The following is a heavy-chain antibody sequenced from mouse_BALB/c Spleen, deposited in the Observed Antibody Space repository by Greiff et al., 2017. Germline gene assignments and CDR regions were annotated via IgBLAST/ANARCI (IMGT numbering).Heavy chain of an antibody. V-gene: IGHV5-6-3*01. J-gene: IGHJ4*01. CDR1: GFTFSSYG. Sequence: EVHLVESGGGLVQPGGSLKLSCAASGFTFSSYGMSWVRQTPDKRLELVATINSNGGSTYYPDSVKGRFTISRDNTKNTLYLQMSSLKSEDKDMYDCARETNNYGYAMDYWGQGTSVTVSA. CDR3: ARETNNYGYAMDY. CDR2: INSNGGST. D-gene: IGHD1-1*01.